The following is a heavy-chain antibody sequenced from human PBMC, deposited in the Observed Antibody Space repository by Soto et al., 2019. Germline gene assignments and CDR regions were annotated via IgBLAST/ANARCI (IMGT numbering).Heavy chain of an antibody. Sequence: GGSLRLSCAASGFTFSNAWMSWVRQAPGKGLEWVGRIKSKTDGGTTDYAAPVKGRFTISRDDSKNTLYLQMNSLKTEDTAVYYCTTVRGYDILTGYPAYAFDIWGQGTMVTVSS. V-gene: IGHV3-15*01. CDR1: GFTFSNAW. J-gene: IGHJ3*02. CDR3: TTVRGYDILTGYPAYAFDI. D-gene: IGHD3-9*01. CDR2: IKSKTDGGTT.